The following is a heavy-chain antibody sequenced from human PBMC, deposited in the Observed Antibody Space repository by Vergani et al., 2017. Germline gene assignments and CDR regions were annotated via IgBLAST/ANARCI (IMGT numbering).Heavy chain of an antibody. D-gene: IGHD6-13*01. J-gene: IGHJ6*02. CDR3: ARDQSGWFPPYYYYYGMDV. CDR2: ISFDGTNE. Sequence: QVQLVESGGGVVQPGTSLRLSCVVSGFALNRHAMYWVRQAPGKGLEWVVGISFDGTNEYYPDLVKGRFTISRDIAKNTLYLQMKSLRAEDTAVYYCARDQSGWFPPYYYYYGMDVWGQGTTVTVSS. CDR1: GFALNRHA. V-gene: IGHV3-30-3*01.